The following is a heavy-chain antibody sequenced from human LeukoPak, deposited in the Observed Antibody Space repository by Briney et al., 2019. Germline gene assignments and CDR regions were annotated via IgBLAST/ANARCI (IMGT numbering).Heavy chain of an antibody. J-gene: IGHJ1*01. D-gene: IGHD6-6*01. V-gene: IGHV3-74*01. CDR2: INSDGSST. Sequence: GGSLRLSCAASGFTFSTYWMNWVRQAPGKGLVWVSRINSDGSSTSYADSVKGRFTISRDNAKNTLHLQMNSLRAEDTAVYYCATTSSSPGYFQHWGQGTLVTVSS. CDR3: ATTSSSPGYFQH. CDR1: GFTFSTYW.